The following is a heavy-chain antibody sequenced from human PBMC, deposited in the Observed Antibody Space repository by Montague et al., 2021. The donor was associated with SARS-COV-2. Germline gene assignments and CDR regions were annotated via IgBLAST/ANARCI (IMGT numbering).Heavy chain of an antibody. Sequence: SETLSLTCTVPGGSISSSTYYWGWIRQPPGKGLEWIGCIYYSESTYNNPSFKSRVTMSLDTSKNQFSLKLSSVTAADTAVYYCARPSDNYSGCCDYPFDYWGQGTLVTVSS. D-gene: IGHD3-10*01. J-gene: IGHJ4*02. V-gene: IGHV4-39*01. CDR2: IYYSEST. CDR1: GGSISSSTYY. CDR3: ARPSDNYSGCCDYPFDY.